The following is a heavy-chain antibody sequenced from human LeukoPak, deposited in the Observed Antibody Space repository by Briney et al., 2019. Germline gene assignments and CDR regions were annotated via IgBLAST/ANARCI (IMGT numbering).Heavy chain of an antibody. CDR2: IYYSGST. Sequence: SETLSLTCTVSGGSISSSSYYWGWIRQPPGKGLEWIGSIYYSGSTYYNPSLKSRVTISVDTSKNQFSLKLSSVTAADTAVYYCARSHYYGSSYYFDYWGQGTLVTVSS. CDR3: ARSHYYGSSYYFDY. D-gene: IGHD3-10*01. J-gene: IGHJ4*02. V-gene: IGHV4-39*01. CDR1: GGSISSSSYY.